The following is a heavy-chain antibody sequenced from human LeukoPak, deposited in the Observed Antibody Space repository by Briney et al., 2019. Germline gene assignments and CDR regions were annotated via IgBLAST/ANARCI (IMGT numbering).Heavy chain of an antibody. CDR3: ARGAVYDSSGYRYYYYMDV. CDR2: IIPIFGTA. D-gene: IGHD3-22*01. CDR1: GGTFSSYA. V-gene: IGHV1-69*05. Sequence: SVKVSFKASGGTFSSYAISWVRQAPGQGLEWMGGIIPIFGTANYAQKFQGRVTITTDESTSTAYMELSSLRSEDTAVYYCARGAVYDSSGYRYYYYMDVWGKGTTVTVSS. J-gene: IGHJ6*03.